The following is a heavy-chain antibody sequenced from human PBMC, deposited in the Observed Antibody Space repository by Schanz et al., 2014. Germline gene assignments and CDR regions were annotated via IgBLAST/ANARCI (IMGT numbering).Heavy chain of an antibody. CDR3: ARANYRRKINFDY. D-gene: IGHD3-10*01. CDR1: GFTFSSYA. J-gene: IGHJ4*02. CDR2: ISYDGRNK. V-gene: IGHV3-30-3*01. Sequence: VRLVESGGGLVQPGGSLRLSCAASGFTFSSYAMHWVRQAPGKGLEWVAVISYDGRNKYYADSVKGRFTISRDNSKNTLYLQMNSLRAEDTAVYYCARANYRRKINFDYWGRGTLVTVSS.